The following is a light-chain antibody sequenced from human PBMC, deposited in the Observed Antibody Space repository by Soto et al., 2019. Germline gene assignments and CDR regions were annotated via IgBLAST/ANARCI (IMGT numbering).Light chain of an antibody. Sequence: DIQLTQSPSFLSSSVGERVTITCLASLSISGWLAWYQQAPGKAPKLLIFNAFTLQRGVPSRFRGGGSGTEFTLTISSLHPDDSAIYYCQQYNSYPWKFGLGTKVDIK. V-gene: IGKV1-5*01. CDR2: NAF. J-gene: IGKJ1*01. CDR1: LSISGW. CDR3: QQYNSYPWK.